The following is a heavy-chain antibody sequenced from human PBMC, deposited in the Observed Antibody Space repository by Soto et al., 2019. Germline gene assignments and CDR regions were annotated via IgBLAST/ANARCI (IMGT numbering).Heavy chain of an antibody. V-gene: IGHV3-21*01. D-gene: IGHD3-10*01. CDR1: GFTFSSYS. J-gene: IGHJ6*02. Sequence: GGSLRLSCAASGFTFSSYSMNWVRQAPGKGLEWVSSISSSSSYIYYADSVKGRFTISRDNAKNSLYLQMNSLRAEDTAVYYCARVGSFGHYYYGSGDYGMDVWGQGTTVTVSS. CDR2: ISSSSSYI. CDR3: ARVGSFGHYYYGSGDYGMDV.